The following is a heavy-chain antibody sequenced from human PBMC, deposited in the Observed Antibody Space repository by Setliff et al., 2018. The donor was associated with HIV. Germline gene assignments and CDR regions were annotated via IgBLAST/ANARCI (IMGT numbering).Heavy chain of an antibody. Sequence: ASVKVSCKASGGNFRRYGISWVRQAPGQGLEWMGGIIPMSGVPKYAQKFQGRVTITADKSTSTAYMELSSLRSDDTAVYYCARNPEMAALNYFYYYMDVWGKGTTVTVSS. CDR1: GGNFRRYG. CDR3: ARNPEMAALNYFYYYMDV. V-gene: IGHV1-69*10. D-gene: IGHD6-19*01. CDR2: IIPMSGVP. J-gene: IGHJ6*03.